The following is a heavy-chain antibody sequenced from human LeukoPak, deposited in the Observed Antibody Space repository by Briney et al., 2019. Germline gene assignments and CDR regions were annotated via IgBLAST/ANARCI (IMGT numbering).Heavy chain of an antibody. CDR2: ISGSGGSM. Sequence: GGSLRLSCAASGFTFSSYAMSWVRQAQGKGLEWVSAISGSGGSMYYADSVKGRFTISRDKSKNTLHLQMNSLRTEDTAVYYCAREEAIAAGGTFFDYWGQGTLVTVSS. CDR1: GFTFSSYA. CDR3: AREEAIAAGGTFFDY. J-gene: IGHJ4*02. V-gene: IGHV3-23*01. D-gene: IGHD6-13*01.